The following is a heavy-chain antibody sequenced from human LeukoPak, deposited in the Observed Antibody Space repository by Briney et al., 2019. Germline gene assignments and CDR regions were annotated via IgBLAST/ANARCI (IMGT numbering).Heavy chain of an antibody. CDR2: IYTSGST. CDR3: ARDVDTVLVD. J-gene: IGHJ4*02. V-gene: IGHV4-61*02. Sequence: DPSETLSLTCTVSGGYICSGSYYWSWIRQPAGKGLEWIGRIYTSGSTNYNPSLKSRVTISVDTSKNQFSLRLSSVTAADTAVYYCARDVDTVLVDWGQGTLVTVSS. D-gene: IGHD2-2*03. CDR1: GGYICSGSYY.